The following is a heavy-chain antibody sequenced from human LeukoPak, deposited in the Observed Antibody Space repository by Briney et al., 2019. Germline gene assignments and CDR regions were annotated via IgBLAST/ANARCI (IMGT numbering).Heavy chain of an antibody. Sequence: GGSLRLSCAASGFTFSDFAMSWVRQAPGKGLEWVSTISNSGGNTYYADSVKGRFTISRDNSKNTLYLQMNNLRAEGTAVYYCAREPWCMLCSDAFDIWGQGTMVTVSS. V-gene: IGHV3-23*01. D-gene: IGHD2-8*01. CDR3: AREPWCMLCSDAFDI. J-gene: IGHJ3*02. CDR1: GFTFSDFA. CDR2: ISNSGGNT.